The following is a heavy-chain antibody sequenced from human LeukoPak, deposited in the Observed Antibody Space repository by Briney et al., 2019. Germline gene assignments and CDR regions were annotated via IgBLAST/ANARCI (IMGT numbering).Heavy chain of an antibody. D-gene: IGHD3-3*01. Sequence: GRSLRLSCAASGFTFSSYAMHWVRQAPGKGLEWVSAISGSGGSTYYADSVKGRFTISRDNSKNTLYLQMNSLRAEDTAVYYCAKDAPRECDFWSGYPPGFDPWGQGTLVTVSS. CDR3: AKDAPRECDFWSGYPPGFDP. CDR1: GFTFSSYA. V-gene: IGHV3-23*01. CDR2: ISGSGGST. J-gene: IGHJ5*02.